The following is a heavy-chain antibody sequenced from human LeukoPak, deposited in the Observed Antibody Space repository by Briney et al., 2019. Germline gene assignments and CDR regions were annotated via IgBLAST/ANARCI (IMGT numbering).Heavy chain of an antibody. CDR2: FAGSDTTT. V-gene: IGHV3-48*03. CDR1: GFDFSAYE. CDR3: TTLGYHLDS. J-gene: IGHJ4*02. D-gene: IGHD3-22*01. Sequence: PVGTLTLSSAASGFDFSAYEMNRVRQAPGQGLEWVAYFAGSDTTTHYADSVKGRFTISRDNARNFLYLQMSNLRPEDTALYYCTTLGYHLDSWGQGTLVTVSS.